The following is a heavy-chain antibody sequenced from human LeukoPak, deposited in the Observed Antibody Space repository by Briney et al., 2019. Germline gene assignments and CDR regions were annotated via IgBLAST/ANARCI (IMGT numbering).Heavy chain of an antibody. D-gene: IGHD1-1*01. CDR1: GVSFSGYY. J-gene: IGHJ4*02. CDR3: ARVNINNWHSCDY. CDR2: IYHSGSP. Sequence: SETLSLTCAVYGVSFSGYYWSWIRQPPAKGLEWIGEIYHSGSPNYNPSLKSRVTISVDKSRNHFFLNLSSVTAADTAVYYCARVNINNWHSCDYWGQGILVTVSS. V-gene: IGHV4-34*01.